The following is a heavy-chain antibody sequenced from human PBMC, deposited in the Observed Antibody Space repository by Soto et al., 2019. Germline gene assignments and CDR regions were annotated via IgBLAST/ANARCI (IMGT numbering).Heavy chain of an antibody. CDR1: GGTFSSYA. CDR2: IIPIFGTA. CDR3: ARGGLAAAGRHYYYGMDV. J-gene: IGHJ6*02. D-gene: IGHD6-13*01. Sequence: ASVKVSCKASGGTFSSYAISWVRQAPGQGLEWMGGIIPIFGTANYAQKFQGRVTITADESTSTAYMELSSLRSEDTAVYYCARGGLAAAGRHYYYGMDVWGQGTTVTVSS. V-gene: IGHV1-69*13.